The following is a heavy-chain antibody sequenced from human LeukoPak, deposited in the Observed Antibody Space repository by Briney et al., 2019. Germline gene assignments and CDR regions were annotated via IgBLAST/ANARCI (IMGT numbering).Heavy chain of an antibody. CDR3: ARVTAAGTSIVFDP. V-gene: IGHV4-59*12. CDR2: IYYSGST. CDR1: GGSISSYY. Sequence: PSETLSLTCTVSGGSISSYYWSWIRQPPGKGLEWIGYIYYSGSTNYNPSLKSRVTISVDTSKNQFSLKLSSVTAADTAVYFCARVTAAGTSIVFDPWGQGTLVTVSS. D-gene: IGHD6-13*01. J-gene: IGHJ5*02.